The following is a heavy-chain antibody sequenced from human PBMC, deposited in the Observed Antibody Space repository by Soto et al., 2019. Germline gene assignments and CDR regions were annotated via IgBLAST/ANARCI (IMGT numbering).Heavy chain of an antibody. Sequence: EVQLVESGGGLVKPGGSIRLSCAASGFTFSNAWMSWVRQAPGKGLEWVGRIKSKTDGGTTDYAAPVKGRFTISRDDSKNTLYLQMNSLKTEDTAVYYCTTDLRRGATGYWGQGTLVTVSS. CDR3: TTDLRRGATGY. CDR2: IKSKTDGGTT. CDR1: GFTFSNAW. J-gene: IGHJ4*02. D-gene: IGHD1-26*01. V-gene: IGHV3-15*01.